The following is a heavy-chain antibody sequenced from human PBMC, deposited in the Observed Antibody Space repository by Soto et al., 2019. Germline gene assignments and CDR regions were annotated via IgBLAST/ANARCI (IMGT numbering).Heavy chain of an antibody. CDR3: ARHFVAVVIKGWGY. V-gene: IGHV4-39*01. Sequence: QLQLQESGPGLVKPSETLSLSCSVSGGSINRSNYYWDWIRQPPGKGLEWIGTIYYNGNAYYNPSLKSRVTMSFDTSENQFSLKLISVTAADTAVYYCARHFVAVVIKGWGYWGQGTLVTVSS. CDR1: GGSINRSNYY. D-gene: IGHD3-22*01. CDR2: IYYNGNA. J-gene: IGHJ4*02.